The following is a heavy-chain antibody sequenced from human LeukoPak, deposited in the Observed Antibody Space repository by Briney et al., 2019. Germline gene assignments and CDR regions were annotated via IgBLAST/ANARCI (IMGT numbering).Heavy chain of an antibody. J-gene: IGHJ3*02. CDR3: ARERSHAFDI. V-gene: IGHV3-30-3*01. Sequence: GGSLRLSCAASGFTFSSYAMHWVRQAPGKGLEWVAVISYDGSNKYYADSVKGRFTISRDNSKNTLYLQMNSLRAEDTAVYYCARERSHAFDIWGQGTMVTVPS. CDR2: ISYDGSNK. CDR1: GFTFSSYA.